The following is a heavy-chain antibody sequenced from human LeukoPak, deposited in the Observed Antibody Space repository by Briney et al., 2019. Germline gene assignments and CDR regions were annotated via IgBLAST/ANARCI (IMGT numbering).Heavy chain of an antibody. CDR2: VNPNSADT. V-gene: IGHV1-2*02. CDR1: RYTFTDYY. J-gene: IGHJ3*02. Sequence: GASVKVSCKASRYTFTDYYIHWVRQAPGQGLEWMGWVNPNSADTHYAQKFQGRVTMTEDTSTDTAYMELSSLRSEDTAVYYCATDVTIFGSGAFDIWGQGTMVTVSS. CDR3: ATDVTIFGSGAFDI. D-gene: IGHD3-3*01.